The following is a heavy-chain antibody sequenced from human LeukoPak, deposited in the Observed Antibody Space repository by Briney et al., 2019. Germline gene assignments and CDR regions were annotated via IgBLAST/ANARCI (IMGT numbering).Heavy chain of an antibody. CDR2: IYSGGST. CDR3: ARDQAQLWPGYFDY. J-gene: IGHJ4*02. CDR1: GFTVSSNY. Sequence: GGPLRLSCAASGFTVSSNYMSWVRQAPGKGLGWVSVIYSGGSTYYADSVKGRFTISRDNSKNTLYLQMNSLRAEDTAVYYCARDQAQLWPGYFDYWGQGTLVTVSS. V-gene: IGHV3-66*01. D-gene: IGHD5-18*01.